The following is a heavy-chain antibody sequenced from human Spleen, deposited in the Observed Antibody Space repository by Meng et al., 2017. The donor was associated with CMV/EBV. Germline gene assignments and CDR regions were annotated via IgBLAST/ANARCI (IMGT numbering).Heavy chain of an antibody. D-gene: IGHD1-26*01. CDR2: INPSGGST. Sequence: ASVKVSCKASGYTFTSYYMHWVRQAPGQGLEWMGIINPSGGSTSYAQKLQGRVTMTTDTSTSTAYMELRSLRSDDTAVYYCAREGATWDDVFDIWGQGTMVTVSS. CDR3: AREGATWDDVFDI. V-gene: IGHV1-46*01. CDR1: GYTFTSYY. J-gene: IGHJ3*02.